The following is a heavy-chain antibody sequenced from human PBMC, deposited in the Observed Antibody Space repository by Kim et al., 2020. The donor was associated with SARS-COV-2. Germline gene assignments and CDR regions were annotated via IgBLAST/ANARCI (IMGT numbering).Heavy chain of an antibody. CDR3: ARDWMSGYGPYGMDV. V-gene: IGHV3-11*01. J-gene: IGHJ6*02. D-gene: IGHD5-12*01. CDR1: GFTLSDYY. CDR2: ISSGGTTI. Sequence: GGSLRLSCAASGFTLSDYYMSWIRQAPGKGLEWVSYISSGGTTIYYADSVKGRFTISRDHAKNSLYLQMNSLRPEDTAVYYCARDWMSGYGPYGMDVWGQGTTVTVSS.